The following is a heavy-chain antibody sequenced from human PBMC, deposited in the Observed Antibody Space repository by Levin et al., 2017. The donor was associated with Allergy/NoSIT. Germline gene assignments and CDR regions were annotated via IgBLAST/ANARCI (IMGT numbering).Heavy chain of an antibody. CDR2: INHSGST. J-gene: IGHJ4*02. CDR3: ARDGYNFGLPFDY. V-gene: IGHV4-34*01. D-gene: IGHD5-24*01. CDR1: GGSFSGYY. Sequence: SQTLSLTCAVYGGSFSGYYWSWIRQPPGKGLEWIGEINHSGSTNYNPSLKSRVTISVDTSKNQFSLKLSSVTAADTAVYYCARDGYNFGLPFDYWGQGTLVTVSS.